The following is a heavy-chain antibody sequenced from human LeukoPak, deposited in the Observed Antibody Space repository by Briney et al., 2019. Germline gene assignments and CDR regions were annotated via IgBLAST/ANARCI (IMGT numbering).Heavy chain of an antibody. CDR1: GFTFSSYA. J-gene: IGHJ4*02. CDR2: ISGSGGST. Sequence: GGSLRLSCAASGFTFSSYAMSWVCQAPGKGLEWVSAISGSGGSTYYGDSVKCRFTFSRDNSKNTLYLQMNSLRAEATAVYYCAKDWLGDYFDYWGQGTLVTVSS. V-gene: IGHV3-23*01. CDR3: AKDWLGDYFDY. D-gene: IGHD4-17*01.